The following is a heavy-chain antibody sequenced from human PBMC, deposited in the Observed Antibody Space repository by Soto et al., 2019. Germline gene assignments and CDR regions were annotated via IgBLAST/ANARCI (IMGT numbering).Heavy chain of an antibody. CDR2: ISYDGSNK. D-gene: IGHD3-3*01. CDR3: ARGVGVVTPFYYYGMDG. Sequence: LRLSCAASGFTFSSYAMHWVRQAPGKGLEWVAVISYDGSNKYYADSVKGRFTISRDNSKNTLYLQMNSLRAEDTAVYYCARGVGVVTPFYYYGMDGWGQGTTVTVSS. V-gene: IGHV3-30-3*01. CDR1: GFTFSSYA. J-gene: IGHJ6*02.